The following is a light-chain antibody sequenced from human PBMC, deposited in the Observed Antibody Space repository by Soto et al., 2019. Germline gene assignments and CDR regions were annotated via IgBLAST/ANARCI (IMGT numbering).Light chain of an antibody. CDR3: QSYDSSLSVLYV. J-gene: IGLJ1*01. V-gene: IGLV1-40*01. Sequence: QSVLTQPPSVSGAPGQRVTISCTGSSSNIGAGYDVHWYQQLPGTAPKLLIYDNSNRPSGVPDRFSGSKSGTSASLAITGLQAEDESDYYCQSYDSSLSVLYVFGTWT. CDR1: SSNIGAGYD. CDR2: DNS.